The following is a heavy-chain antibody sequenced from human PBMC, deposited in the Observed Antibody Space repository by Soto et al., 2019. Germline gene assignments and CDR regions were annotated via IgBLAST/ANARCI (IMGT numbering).Heavy chain of an antibody. D-gene: IGHD6-13*01. V-gene: IGHV4-4*02. J-gene: IGHJ5*02. CDR2: IYHSGST. CDR1: GGSISSSNW. CDR3: AEHQSGSSSWYPGNWFDP. Sequence: SETLSLTCAVSGGSISSSNWWSWVRQPPGKGLEWIGEIYHSGSTNYNPSLKSRVTTSVDKSKNQFSLKLSSVTAADTAVYYCAEHQSGSSSWYPGNWFDPWGQGTLVTVSS.